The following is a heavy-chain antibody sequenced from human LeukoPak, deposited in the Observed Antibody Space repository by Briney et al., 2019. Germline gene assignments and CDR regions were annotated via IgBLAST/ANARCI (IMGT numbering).Heavy chain of an antibody. V-gene: IGHV4-59*01. CDR3: ARESEQLVDY. Sequence: PSETLSLTCTVSGGSISSYYWSWIRQPPGKGLEWIGYIYYSGSTNYDPSLKSRVTISVDTSKNQFSLKLSSVTAADTAVYYCARESEQLVDYWGQGTLVTVSS. CDR1: GGSISSYY. J-gene: IGHJ4*02. CDR2: IYYSGST. D-gene: IGHD6-6*01.